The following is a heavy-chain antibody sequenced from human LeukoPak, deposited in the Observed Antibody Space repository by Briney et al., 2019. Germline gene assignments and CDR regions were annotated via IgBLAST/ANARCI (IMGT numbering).Heavy chain of an antibody. CDR1: GFTFDDFG. V-gene: IGHV3-20*04. CDR3: ARDHCSSTTCYFGD. CDR2: ISWNGANT. J-gene: IGHJ4*02. Sequence: PGGSLRLSCVASGFTFDDFGLSWVRQVPGRGLEWVARISWNGANTGYADSVKGRFTISRDNAENSLFLQMNSLTADDTALYYCARDHCSSTTCYFGDWGQGTLVTVSS. D-gene: IGHD2-2*01.